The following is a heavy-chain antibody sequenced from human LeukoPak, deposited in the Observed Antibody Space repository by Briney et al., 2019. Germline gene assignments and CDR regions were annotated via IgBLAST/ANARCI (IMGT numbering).Heavy chain of an antibody. CDR3: ARDYGDYLSPYGMDV. V-gene: IGHV1-2*03. CDR2: INPNSGGT. J-gene: IGHJ6*02. CDR1: GYTFTGYY. Sequence: LGASVTVSCKASGYTFTGYYMHWVRQAPGQGLEWMGWINPNSGGTNYAQKFQGRVTMTRDTSISTAYMELSRLRSDDTAVYYCARDYGDYLSPYGMDVWGQGTTVTVSS. D-gene: IGHD4-17*01.